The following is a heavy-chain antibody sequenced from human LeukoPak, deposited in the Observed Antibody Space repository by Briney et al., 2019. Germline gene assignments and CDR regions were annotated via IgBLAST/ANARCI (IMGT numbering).Heavy chain of an antibody. CDR2: ISSAGNTT. J-gene: IGHJ4*02. V-gene: IGHV3-30*04. CDR1: GFTFSSYA. CDR3: ARAALDD. D-gene: IGHD2-15*01. Sequence: GGSLRLSCAASGFTFSSYALHWVRHAPGKGLEWVAVISSAGNTTYYADSVKGRFTISRDNSKNTLYMQMNSPKTEDTAVYYCARAALDDWGQGILVTVSS.